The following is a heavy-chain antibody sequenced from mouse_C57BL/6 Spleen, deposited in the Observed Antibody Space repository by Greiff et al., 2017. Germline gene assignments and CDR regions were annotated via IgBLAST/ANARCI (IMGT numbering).Heavy chain of an antibody. D-gene: IGHD2-4*01. CDR1: GFNIKDYY. CDR2: IDPEDGDT. CDR3: TLYDYDVSAWCAY. Sequence: VQLQQSGAELVRPGASVKLSCTASGFNIKDYYMHWVKQRPEQGLEWIGWIDPEDGDTEYAPKFQGRATMSADPSSNTAYLQLSSLTSEDTAVYYCTLYDYDVSAWCAYWGQGTLVTVSA. J-gene: IGHJ3*01. V-gene: IGHV14-1*01.